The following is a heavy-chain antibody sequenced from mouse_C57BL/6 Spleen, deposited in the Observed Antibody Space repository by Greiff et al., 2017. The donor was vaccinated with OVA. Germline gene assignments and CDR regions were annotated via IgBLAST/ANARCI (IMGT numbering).Heavy chain of an antibody. V-gene: IGHV1-22*01. CDR2: INPNNGGT. Sequence: EVQLQESGPELVKPGASVKMSCKASGYTFTDYNMHWVKQSHGKSLEWIGYINPNNGGTSYNQKFKGKATLTVNKSSSTAYMELRSLTSEDSAVYYCARWSYGNYDPFDYWGQGTTLTVSS. CDR3: ARWSYGNYDPFDY. J-gene: IGHJ2*01. CDR1: GYTFTDYN. D-gene: IGHD2-1*01.